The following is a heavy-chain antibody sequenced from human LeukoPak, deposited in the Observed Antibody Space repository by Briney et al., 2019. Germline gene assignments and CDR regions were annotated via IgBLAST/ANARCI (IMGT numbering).Heavy chain of an antibody. V-gene: IGHV4-59*01. CDR1: GGSIRSYY. CDR2: IYYSGST. J-gene: IGHJ6*03. D-gene: IGHD6-6*01. Sequence: PSETLSLTCTVSGGSIRSYYWSWFRQPPGKGLEWIGYIYYSGSTNYNPSLKSRVTISVDTSKNQFSLKLSSVTAADTAVYYSASIAADPAIQYYYYYMDVWGKGTTVTVSS. CDR3: ASIAADPAIQYYYYYMDV.